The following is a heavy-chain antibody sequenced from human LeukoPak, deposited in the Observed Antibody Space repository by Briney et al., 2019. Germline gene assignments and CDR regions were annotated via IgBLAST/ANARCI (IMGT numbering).Heavy chain of an antibody. CDR3: ARDTVVISHDAFDI. D-gene: IGHD3-22*01. V-gene: IGHV4-30-4*08. Sequence: PSQTLSLTCTVSGGSISSGDYYWSWIRQPPGKGLEWIGYIYYSGSTYYNPSLKSRVTISVDTSKNQFSLKLSSVTAADTAVYYCARDTVVISHDAFDIWGLGTMVTVSS. CDR1: GGSISSGDYY. CDR2: IYYSGST. J-gene: IGHJ3*02.